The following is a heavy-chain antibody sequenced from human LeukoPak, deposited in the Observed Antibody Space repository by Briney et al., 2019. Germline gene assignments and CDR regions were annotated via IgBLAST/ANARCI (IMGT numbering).Heavy chain of an antibody. CDR1: GFMFSSNW. Sequence: GGSLRLSCAASGFMFSSNWMSWVRLAPGKGLEWVANIKEDGTETYYVDSVEGRFTISRDNAKNSLYLQMNSLRVEDTAVYYCAKEGFDSWGQGTLVTVSS. J-gene: IGHJ4*02. CDR3: AKEGFDS. CDR2: IKEDGTET. V-gene: IGHV3-7*03.